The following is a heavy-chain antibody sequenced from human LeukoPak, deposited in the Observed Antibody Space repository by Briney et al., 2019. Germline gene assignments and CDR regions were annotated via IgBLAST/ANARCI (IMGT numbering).Heavy chain of an antibody. J-gene: IGHJ5*02. V-gene: IGHV3-7*01. CDR2: IKQDGSEK. D-gene: IGHD5-18*01. Sequence: PGGSLRLSCAASGFTFSSYWMSWVRQAPGKGLEWVANIKQDGSEKYYVDSVKGRFTISRDNAKNSLYLQMNSLRAEDTAVYYCARPQRIQLWTRLLPNWFDPWGQGTLVTVSS. CDR3: ARPQRIQLWTRLLPNWFDP. CDR1: GFTFSSYW.